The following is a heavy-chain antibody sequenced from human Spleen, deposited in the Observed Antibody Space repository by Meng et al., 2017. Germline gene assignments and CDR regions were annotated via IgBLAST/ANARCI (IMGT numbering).Heavy chain of an antibody. V-gene: IGHV1-8*01. J-gene: IGHJ4*02. D-gene: IGHD3-3*01. Sequence: QVQLVQSGAEVKKPGASLKVSCKASGYTFTSYDINWVRQATGQGLEWMGWMNPNRGNTGYAQKFQGRVTMTMNTSISTAYMELSSLRSEDTAVYYCARAIFALANSDYWGQGTLVTVSS. CDR3: ARAIFALANSDY. CDR2: MNPNRGNT. CDR1: GYTFTSYD.